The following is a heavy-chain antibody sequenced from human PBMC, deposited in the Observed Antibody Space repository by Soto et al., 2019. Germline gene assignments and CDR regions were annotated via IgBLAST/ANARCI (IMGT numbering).Heavy chain of an antibody. CDR2: ISAYNGQT. V-gene: IGHV1-18*01. J-gene: IGHJ4*02. Sequence: ASVKVSCKASGYAFTSYGISWVRQAPGQGLEWMGWISAYNGQTNYPQKVQGRVTMTTDTSTSTAYMELRSLRSDDTAVYYCARDTVQWLHPHYFALWGQGTLVTVSS. CDR3: ARDTVQWLHPHYFAL. CDR1: GYAFTSYG. D-gene: IGHD6-19*01.